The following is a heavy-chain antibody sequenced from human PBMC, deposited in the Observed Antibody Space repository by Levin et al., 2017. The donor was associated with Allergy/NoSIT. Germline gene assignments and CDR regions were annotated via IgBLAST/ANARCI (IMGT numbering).Heavy chain of an antibody. D-gene: IGHD3-22*01. J-gene: IGHJ6*02. CDR2: MNPNSGNT. CDR3: ARGQRGYYDSSGYYYWGGDSYGMDV. Sequence: ASVKVSCKASGYTFTSYDINWVRQATGQGLEWMGWMNPNSGNTGYAQKFQGRVTMTRNTSISTAYMELSSLRSEDTAVYYCARGQRGYYDSSGYYYWGGDSYGMDVWGPGTTVPVSS. V-gene: IGHV1-8*01. CDR1: GYTFTSYD.